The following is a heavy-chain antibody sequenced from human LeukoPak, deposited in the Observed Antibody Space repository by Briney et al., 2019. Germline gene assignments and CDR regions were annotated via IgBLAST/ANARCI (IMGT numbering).Heavy chain of an antibody. CDR1: GGSFSGYY. CDR3: ASAGSSGYSPPVGY. D-gene: IGHD3-22*01. J-gene: IGHJ4*02. Sequence: SETLSLTCAVYGGSFSGYYWSWIRQPPGKGLEWIGEIDHSGSTNYNPSLKSRVTISVDTSKNQFSLKLSSVTAADTAVYYCASAGSSGYSPPVGYWGQGTLVTVSS. CDR2: IDHSGST. V-gene: IGHV4-34*01.